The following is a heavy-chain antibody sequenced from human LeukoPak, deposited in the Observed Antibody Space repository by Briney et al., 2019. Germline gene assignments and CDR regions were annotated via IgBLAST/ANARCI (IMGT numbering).Heavy chain of an antibody. D-gene: IGHD3-10*01. CDR3: ASPNLPHWFGEFPMDY. Sequence: ASVKVSCKASGYTFTSYAMNWVRQAPGQGLEWMGWINTNTGNPTYAQGFTGRFVFSLDTSVSTAYLQISSLKAEDTAVYYCASPNLPHWFGEFPMDYWGQGTLVTVSS. J-gene: IGHJ4*02. CDR1: GYTFTSYA. CDR2: INTNTGNP. V-gene: IGHV7-4-1*02.